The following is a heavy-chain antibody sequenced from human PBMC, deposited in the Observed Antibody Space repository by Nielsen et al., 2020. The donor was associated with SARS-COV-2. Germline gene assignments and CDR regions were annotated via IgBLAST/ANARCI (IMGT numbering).Heavy chain of an antibody. CDR3: SIKPGYSSGPIDY. CDR1: GGSISSSNW. CDR2: IYHSVST. V-gene: IGHV4-4*02. D-gene: IGHD6-19*01. J-gene: IGHJ4*02. Sequence: SETLSLTCAVSGGSISSSNWWSWVRQPPGKGLEWIGEIYHSVSTNYNPSLKSRVTISVDKSKNQFSLKLSSVTAADTAVYYCSIKPGYSSGPIDYWGQGTLVTVSS.